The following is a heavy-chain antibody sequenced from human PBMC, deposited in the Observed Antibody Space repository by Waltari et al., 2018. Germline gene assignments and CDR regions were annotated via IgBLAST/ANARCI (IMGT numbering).Heavy chain of an antibody. Sequence: QVQLVQSGAEVKTPGSSVKVPCKPSGCTFSRHAISWVRQAPGQGLEWMGGIIPIFGTANYAQKFQGRVTITADKSTSTAYMELSSLRSEDTAVYYCAREDGMATYFDYWGQGTLVTVSS. CDR2: IIPIFGTA. CDR3: AREDGMATYFDY. CDR1: GCTFSRHA. D-gene: IGHD5-12*01. J-gene: IGHJ4*02. V-gene: IGHV1-69*14.